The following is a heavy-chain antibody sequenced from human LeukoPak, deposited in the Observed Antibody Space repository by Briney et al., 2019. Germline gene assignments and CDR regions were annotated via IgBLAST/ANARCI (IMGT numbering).Heavy chain of an antibody. Sequence: GGSLRLSCAASGFTVSSNYMSWVRQAPGKGLEWVSVIYSGGSTYYADSVEGRFTISRDNSKNTLYLQMNSLRAEDTAVYYCARDTAYGVLRFLEWLPPDGMDVWGQGTTVTVSS. D-gene: IGHD3-3*01. V-gene: IGHV3-53*01. CDR1: GFTVSSNY. J-gene: IGHJ6*02. CDR3: ARDTAYGVLRFLEWLPPDGMDV. CDR2: IYSGGST.